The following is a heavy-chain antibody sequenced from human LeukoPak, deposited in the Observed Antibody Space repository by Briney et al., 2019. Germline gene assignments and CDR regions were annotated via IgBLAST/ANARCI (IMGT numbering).Heavy chain of an antibody. J-gene: IGHJ6*03. V-gene: IGHV3-30*02. CDR2: IRYDGSKK. D-gene: IGHD2-2*01. CDR3: AKPARPSVVVPAANPTYYYYYYYMDV. Sequence: PGVNVRLSCAASGFTFSSIGMLWLPPAPGKGWEGGVFIRYDGSKKYYADHVRGRFTISRDNSKDTLYLKGNRLRAKDAGLYYIAKPARPSVVVPAANPTYYYYYYYMDVWGKGTTVTVSS. CDR1: GFTFSSIG.